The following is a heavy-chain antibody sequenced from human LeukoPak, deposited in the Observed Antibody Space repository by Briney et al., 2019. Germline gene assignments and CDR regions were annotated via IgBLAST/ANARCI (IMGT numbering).Heavy chain of an antibody. Sequence: GGSLRLSCAASGFIFTDYDLHWVRQPPGKGLEWVSVFGIAGDTYYADSVKGRFTISRDVAKNSLYLQMNNLRAGDTAVYYCVRTYGGTYYDYWGQGTLVTVSS. CDR1: GFIFTDYD. J-gene: IGHJ4*02. CDR2: FGIAGDT. D-gene: IGHD1-26*01. CDR3: VRTYGGTYYDY. V-gene: IGHV3-13*01.